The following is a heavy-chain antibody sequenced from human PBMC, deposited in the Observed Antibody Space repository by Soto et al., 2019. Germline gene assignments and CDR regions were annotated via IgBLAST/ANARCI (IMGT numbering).Heavy chain of an antibody. CDR2: IWSDGSEE. CDR1: GFSFSSYG. J-gene: IGHJ6*02. Sequence: QVQLVESGGGVVQPGTSMRLSCEASGFSFSSYGMHWVRQAPGKGVEWVAVIWSDGSEENYADSVKGRFTISRDNSKNTLYLQMNSLRAEDTAVYDCARDDRRYKWNRPVDYAMYVWGQGTTVTVSS. D-gene: IGHD1-1*01. CDR3: ARDDRRYKWNRPVDYAMYV. V-gene: IGHV3-33*01.